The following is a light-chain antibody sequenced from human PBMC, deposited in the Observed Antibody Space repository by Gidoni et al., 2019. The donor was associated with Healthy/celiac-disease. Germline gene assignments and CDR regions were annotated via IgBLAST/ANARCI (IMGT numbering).Light chain of an antibody. V-gene: IGLV3-1*01. CDR1: NLGDKY. J-gene: IGLJ1*01. Sequence: SYELSQPPSVSVSPGQTASITCSVDNLGDKYASWYQQMPAQSPVFVIYQDNKRPSGIPDRFSGSNYGNTATLTISGTQGMDEADYYCQAWDSSTAHYVFGTGTKVTVL. CDR2: QDN. CDR3: QAWDSSTAHYV.